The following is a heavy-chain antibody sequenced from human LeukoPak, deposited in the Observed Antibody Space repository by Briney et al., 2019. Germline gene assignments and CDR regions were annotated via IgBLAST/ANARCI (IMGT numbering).Heavy chain of an antibody. J-gene: IGHJ4*02. D-gene: IGHD3-22*01. CDR1: AYSFTKYP. Sequence: GASVKVSCKTPAYSFTKYPIHWVRQAPGQGLEWMGWISAYNGNTNYAQKLQGRVTMTTDTSTSTAYMELRSLRSDDTAVYYCARARSSSDSSGYYYPLECDYWGQGTLVTVSS. V-gene: IGHV1-18*01. CDR2: ISAYNGNT. CDR3: ARARSSSDSSGYYYPLECDY.